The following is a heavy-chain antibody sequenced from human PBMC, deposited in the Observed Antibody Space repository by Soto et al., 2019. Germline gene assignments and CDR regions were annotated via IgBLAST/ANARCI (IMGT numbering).Heavy chain of an antibody. CDR2: IKSKTDGGTT. CDR1: GFTFSNAW. D-gene: IGHD2-21*02. V-gene: IGHV3-15*07. CDR3: TTGGDIVVVTATSPFDY. Sequence: GGSLRLSCAASGFTFSNAWMNWVRQAPGKGLEWVGRIKSKTDGGTTDYAAPVKGRFTISRDDSKNTLYLQMNSLKTEDTAVYYCTTGGDIVVVTATSPFDYWGHGTLVTVSS. J-gene: IGHJ4*01.